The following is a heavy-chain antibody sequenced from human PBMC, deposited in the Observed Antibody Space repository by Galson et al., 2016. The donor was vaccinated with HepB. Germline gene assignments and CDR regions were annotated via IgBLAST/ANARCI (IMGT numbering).Heavy chain of an antibody. D-gene: IGHD3-9*01. CDR3: ARGSNYDILTVYLS. CDR2: INQNGGRT. Sequence: LRLSCAASRLTFSTYWMTWVRQAPGNGLEWVANINQNGGRTNYVDSVKGRFTISRDNAKNLLYLQMNSLRAEDTAVYYCARGSNYDILTVYLSWGQGTLVTVSS. J-gene: IGHJ4*02. V-gene: IGHV3-7*01. CDR1: RLTFSTYW.